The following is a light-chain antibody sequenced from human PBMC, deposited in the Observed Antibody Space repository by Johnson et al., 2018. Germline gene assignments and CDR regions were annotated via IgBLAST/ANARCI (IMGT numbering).Light chain of an antibody. Sequence: QSVLTQPPSVSAAPGQKVTISCSGSSSNIGNNYVSWYQQLPGAAPKLLIYENNKRPSGIPDRFSGSKSGTSATLGITGLQTWDEADYYCGTWDSSLSAGNGFETGTKVTDL. CDR2: ENN. V-gene: IGLV1-51*02. CDR3: GTWDSSLSAGNG. J-gene: IGLJ1*01. CDR1: SSNIGNNY.